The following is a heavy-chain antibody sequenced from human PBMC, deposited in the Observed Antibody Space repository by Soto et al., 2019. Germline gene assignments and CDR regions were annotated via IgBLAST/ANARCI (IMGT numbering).Heavy chain of an antibody. CDR1: GGTFSSYT. V-gene: IGHV1-69*02. J-gene: IGHJ4*02. Sequence: QVQLVQSGAEVKKPGSSVKVSCKASGGTFSSYTISWVRQAPGQGLEWMGRIIPILGIANYAQKFQGRVTITADKSTSTAYVELSSLRSEDTAVHYCASAERNYEIVTGYNSWGQGTLVTVSS. CDR2: IIPILGIA. D-gene: IGHD3-9*01. CDR3: ASAERNYEIVTGYNS.